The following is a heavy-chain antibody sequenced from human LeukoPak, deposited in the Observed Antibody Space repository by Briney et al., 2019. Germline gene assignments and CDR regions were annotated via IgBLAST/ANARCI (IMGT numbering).Heavy chain of an antibody. Sequence: GGSLGLSCAASGVTFSSYSMNWVRQAPEKGLEWVSAVTSTGGYTYYADSVKGRFTIFRDNAKNSVNLQMSSLTAEDTAVYYCARVVSGSLTFDWWGQGTLVTVSS. CDR1: GVTFSSYS. CDR2: VTSTGGYT. CDR3: ARVVSGSLTFDW. J-gene: IGHJ4*02. D-gene: IGHD3-10*01. V-gene: IGHV3-21*01.